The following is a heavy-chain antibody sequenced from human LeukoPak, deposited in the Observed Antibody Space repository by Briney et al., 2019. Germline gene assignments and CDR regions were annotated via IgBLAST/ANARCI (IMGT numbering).Heavy chain of an antibody. Sequence: PGRSLRLSCAASGFTFSSYAMHWVRQAPGKGLEWVAVISYDGSNKYYADSVKGRFTISRDNSKNTLYLQMNSLRAEDTAVYYCAREDGDQLLFSWFDPWAREPWSPSPQ. CDR1: GFTFSSYA. V-gene: IGHV3-30*01. J-gene: IGHJ5*02. CDR2: ISYDGSNK. D-gene: IGHD2-2*01. CDR3: AREDGDQLLFSWFDP.